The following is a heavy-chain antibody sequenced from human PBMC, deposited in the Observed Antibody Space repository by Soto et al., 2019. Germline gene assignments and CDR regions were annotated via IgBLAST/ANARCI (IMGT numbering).Heavy chain of an antibody. V-gene: IGHV3-30*18. J-gene: IGHJ4*02. Sequence: QVQLVESGGGVVQPGRSLRLSCAASGFTFSSYGMHWVRQAPGKGLEGVAVISYDGSNKYYAYSVKGRFTISRDTSKNTLYLQMNSLRAEDTAVYYCAKDHACSGGSCYPYLDYWGQGTLVTVSS. CDR1: GFTFSSYG. CDR3: AKDHACSGGSCYPYLDY. D-gene: IGHD2-15*01. CDR2: ISYDGSNK.